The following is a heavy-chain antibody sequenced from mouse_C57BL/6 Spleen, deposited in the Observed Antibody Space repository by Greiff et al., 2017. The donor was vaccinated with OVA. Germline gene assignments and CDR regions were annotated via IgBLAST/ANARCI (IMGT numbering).Heavy chain of an antibody. CDR2: IHPNSGST. CDR1: GYTFTSYW. Sequence: QVQLQQPGAELVKPGASVKLSCKASGYTFTSYWMHWVKQRPGQGLEWIGMIHPNSGSTNYNEKFKSKATLTVDKSSSTAYMQLSSLTSEDSEVYYCAKGDYYGSSLLYYYAMDYWGQGTSVTVSS. D-gene: IGHD1-1*01. CDR3: AKGDYYGSSLLYYYAMDY. V-gene: IGHV1-64*01. J-gene: IGHJ4*01.